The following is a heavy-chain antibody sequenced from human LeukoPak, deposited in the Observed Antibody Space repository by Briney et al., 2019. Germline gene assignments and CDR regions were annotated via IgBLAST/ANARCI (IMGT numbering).Heavy chain of an antibody. V-gene: IGHV1-2*02. CDR2: INPNSGGT. D-gene: IGHD3-10*01. CDR1: GYTFTGYY. Sequence: GASVKVSCKASGYTFTGYYMHWVRQAPGQGLEWMGWINPNSGGTNYAQKFQGRVTMTRDTSISTAYMELSSLRSEDTAVYYCASNRFRALNWFDPWGQGTLVTVSS. J-gene: IGHJ5*02. CDR3: ASNRFRALNWFDP.